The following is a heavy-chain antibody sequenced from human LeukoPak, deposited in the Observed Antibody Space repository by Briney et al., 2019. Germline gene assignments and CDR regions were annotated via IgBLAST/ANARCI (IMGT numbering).Heavy chain of an antibody. CDR1: GGSTSSYY. CDR2: IYYSGST. V-gene: IGHV4-59*01. CDR3: AGSEAFYFDY. J-gene: IGHJ4*02. D-gene: IGHD3-3*02. Sequence: PSETLSLTCTVSGGSTSSYYWSWIRQAPGKGLEWVGYIYYSGSTNYNPSLKSRVTISVDTSKNQFSLKLSSVTAADTAVYYCAGSEAFYFDYWGQGTLVTVSS.